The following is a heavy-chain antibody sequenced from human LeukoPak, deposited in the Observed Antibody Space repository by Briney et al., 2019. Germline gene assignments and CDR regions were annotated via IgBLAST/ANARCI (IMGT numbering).Heavy chain of an antibody. CDR3: AKDPLPYDLWSGYWKDY. D-gene: IGHD3-3*01. Sequence: GGSLRLSCAASGFTFSSYAMSWVRQAPGKGLEWVSAISGSGGSTYYADSVKGRFTISRDNSKNTLYLQMNSLRAEDTAVYYCAKDPLPYDLWSGYWKDYWGQGTLVTVSS. V-gene: IGHV3-23*01. CDR2: ISGSGGST. CDR1: GFTFSSYA. J-gene: IGHJ4*02.